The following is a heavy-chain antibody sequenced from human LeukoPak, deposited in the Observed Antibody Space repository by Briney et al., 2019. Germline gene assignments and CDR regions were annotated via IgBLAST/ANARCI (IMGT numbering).Heavy chain of an antibody. D-gene: IGHD6-6*01. CDR3: ARGLYSSSPLIGY. CDR2: ISSSSSYI. V-gene: IGHV3-21*01. J-gene: IGHJ4*02. Sequence: GGSLRLSCAASGFTFSSYSMNWVRQAPGKGLEWVSSISSSSSYIYYADSVKGRFTISRDNAKNSLYLQMNSLRAEDTAVYYCARGLYSSSPLIGYWGQGTLVTVSS. CDR1: GFTFSSYS.